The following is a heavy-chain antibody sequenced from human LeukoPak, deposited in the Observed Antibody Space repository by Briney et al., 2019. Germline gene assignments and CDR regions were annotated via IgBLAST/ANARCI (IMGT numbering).Heavy chain of an antibody. CDR3: ARRRGYSYGYHYFDY. J-gene: IGHJ4*02. CDR1: GGSFSGYY. CDR2: INHSGST. Sequence: PSETLSLTCAVYGGSFSGYYWSWLRQPPGKGLEWIGEINHSGSTNYNPSLKSRVTISVDTSKNQFSLKMSSVTAADTAVYYCARRRGYSYGYHYFDYWGQGTLVTVSS. V-gene: IGHV4-34*01. D-gene: IGHD5-18*01.